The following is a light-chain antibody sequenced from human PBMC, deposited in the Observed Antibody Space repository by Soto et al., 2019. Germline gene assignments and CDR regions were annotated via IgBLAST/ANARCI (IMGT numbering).Light chain of an antibody. J-gene: IGKJ3*01. CDR1: QGISSY. Sequence: DIQLTQSPSFLSASVGDRVTITCRASQGISSYLAWYQQKPGKAPKHLIFAASTLQNGVPSRFSWSRSGRDFTLTISSKNAEDYSTYNCLRRSSYAPYKVGPANKVDSK. V-gene: IGKV1-9*01. CDR3: LRRSSYAPYK. CDR2: AAS.